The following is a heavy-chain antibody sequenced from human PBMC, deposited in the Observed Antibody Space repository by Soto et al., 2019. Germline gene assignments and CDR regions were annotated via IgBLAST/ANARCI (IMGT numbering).Heavy chain of an antibody. CDR2: INPNSGGT. J-gene: IGHJ6*02. Sequence: ASVKVSCQASGYTFTGYYMHWVRQAPGQGLEWMGWINPNSGGTNYAQKFQGRVTMTRDTSISTAYMELSRLRSDDTAVYYCARVTVPSGSYYYHYGMDVWGQGTTVTVSS. CDR3: ARVTVPSGSYYYHYGMDV. V-gene: IGHV1-2*02. D-gene: IGHD1-26*01. CDR1: GYTFTGYY.